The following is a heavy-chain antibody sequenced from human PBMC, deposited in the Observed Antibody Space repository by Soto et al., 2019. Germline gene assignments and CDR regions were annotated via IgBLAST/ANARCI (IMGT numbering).Heavy chain of an antibody. CDR2: IYYSGST. CDR1: GCSISSSSYY. CDR3: ASPKIAFYNWFDP. J-gene: IGHJ5*02. Sequence: PSETLSLTFTVSGCSISSSSYYRGWISQPPGKGLEWIGSIYYSGSTYYNPSLKSRVTISVDTSKNQFSLKLSSVTAADTAVYYCASPKIAFYNWFDPWGQG. D-gene: IGHD3-3*02. V-gene: IGHV4-39*01.